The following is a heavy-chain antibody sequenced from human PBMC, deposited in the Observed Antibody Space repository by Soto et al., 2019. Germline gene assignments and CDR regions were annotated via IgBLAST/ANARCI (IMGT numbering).Heavy chain of an antibody. CDR3: ASGEGRHRLDY. Sequence: QVQLLQSGAEVKKPGSSVRVSCKASGGTFNSYAFSWVRHAPGQGLEWMGGLIPAVGIPNYAQKFQGRVTLSADASTGTAYMELRGLRSEDSAVYYCASGEGRHRLDYWGQGTRVTVSS. J-gene: IGHJ4*02. CDR1: GGTFNSYA. CDR2: LIPAVGIP. V-gene: IGHV1-69*01. D-gene: IGHD3-3*01.